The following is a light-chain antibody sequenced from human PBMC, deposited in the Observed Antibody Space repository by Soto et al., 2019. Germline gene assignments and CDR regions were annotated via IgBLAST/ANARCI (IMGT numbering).Light chain of an antibody. CDR1: TSNIGSNT. Sequence: QSVLTQPPSASGTPGQRVTISCSGGTSNIGSNTVNWYQQLPGTAPKLLIYSNNQRPSGVPDRFSGSKSGTSASLAISGLQSEDEADYYCAAWDDSLDNYVFGTGTKVTAL. CDR2: SNN. V-gene: IGLV1-44*01. CDR3: AAWDDSLDNYV. J-gene: IGLJ1*01.